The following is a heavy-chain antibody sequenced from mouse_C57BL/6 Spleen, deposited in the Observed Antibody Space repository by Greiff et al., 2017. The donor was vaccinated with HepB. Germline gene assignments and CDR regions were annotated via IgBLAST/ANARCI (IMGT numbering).Heavy chain of an antibody. J-gene: IGHJ2*01. V-gene: IGHV1-15*01. Sequence: VQLQQSGAELVRPGASVTLSCKASGYTFTDYEMHWVKQTPVHGLEWIGAIDPETGGTAYNQKFKGKAILTADKSSSTAYMELRSLTSEDSAVYYCTRDSSVYRDFDYWGQGTTLTVSS. D-gene: IGHD3-2*02. CDR1: GYTFTDYE. CDR2: IDPETGGT. CDR3: TRDSSVYRDFDY.